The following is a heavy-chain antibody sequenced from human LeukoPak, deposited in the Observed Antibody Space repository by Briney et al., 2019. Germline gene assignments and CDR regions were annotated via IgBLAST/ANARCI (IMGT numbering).Heavy chain of an antibody. CDR1: GFSFISNW. Sequence: GESLKISCKGSGFSFISNWIGWVRQIPGKGLEWIRIIYPGDSDTRYSPSFQGQVAISVDKSNNTAYLQWSSLKAADTAMYYCARQDGRPFDYWGQGTLVTVSS. CDR3: ARQDGRPFDY. CDR2: IYPGDSDT. V-gene: IGHV5-51*01. J-gene: IGHJ4*02.